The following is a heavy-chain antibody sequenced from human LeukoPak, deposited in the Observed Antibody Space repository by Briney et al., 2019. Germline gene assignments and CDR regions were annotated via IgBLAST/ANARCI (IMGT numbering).Heavy chain of an antibody. Sequence: GESLRLSCAASGFTFTTYWLGWVRQPPGKGLEWVANINQDGSEKYYVDSVKGRFTISRDNSKNTLYLQMNSLRAEDTAVYYCARSVGMNYYYYMDVWGKGTTVTVSS. CDR3: ARSVGMNYYYYMDV. D-gene: IGHD1-26*01. V-gene: IGHV3-7*01. CDR2: INQDGSEK. J-gene: IGHJ6*03. CDR1: GFTFTTYW.